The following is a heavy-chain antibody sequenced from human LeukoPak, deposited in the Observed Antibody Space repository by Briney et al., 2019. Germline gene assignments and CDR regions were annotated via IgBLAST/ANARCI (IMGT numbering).Heavy chain of an antibody. V-gene: IGHV4-34*01. D-gene: IGHD6-19*01. CDR2: INQSGGT. Sequence: SETLSLTCAVYGGSISGDYWSWIRQPPGNGQEWIGEINQSGGTNYIPSLKSRVAISVDMSKNQFSLKLSSVTAADTGLYYCARNGWYSIDYWGQGTLVTASS. J-gene: IGHJ4*02. CDR1: GGSISGDY. CDR3: ARNGWYSIDY.